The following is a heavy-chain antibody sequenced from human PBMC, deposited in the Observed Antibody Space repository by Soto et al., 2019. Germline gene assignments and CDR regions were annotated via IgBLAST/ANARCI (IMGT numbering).Heavy chain of an antibody. D-gene: IGHD2-15*01. J-gene: IGHJ4*02. Sequence: EDQLVESGGGLVQPGGSLRLTCAVSGFSFRSDWMNWVRPAPGKGLEWVAHTNQDGSEKYYLDSVKGRFTIFRDNAKNSLYLQMKSLRAEDTAVFYCSVGVVDDIWGQGTLVTVSS. CDR1: GFSFRSDW. CDR2: TNQDGSEK. V-gene: IGHV3-7*01. CDR3: SVGVVDDI.